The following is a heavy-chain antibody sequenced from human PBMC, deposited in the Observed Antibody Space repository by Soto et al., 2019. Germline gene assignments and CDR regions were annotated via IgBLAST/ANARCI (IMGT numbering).Heavy chain of an antibody. CDR3: AREAYYDFWSGSYYYYYGMDV. V-gene: IGHV1-46*01. D-gene: IGHD3-3*01. CDR1: GYTFTSYY. J-gene: IGHJ6*02. Sequence: ASVKVSCKAPGYTFTSYYMHWVRQAPGQGLEWMGIINPSGGSTSYAQKFQGRVTMTRDTSTSTVYMELSSLRSEDTAVYYCAREAYYDFWSGSYYYYYGMDVWGQGTTVTVSS. CDR2: INPSGGST.